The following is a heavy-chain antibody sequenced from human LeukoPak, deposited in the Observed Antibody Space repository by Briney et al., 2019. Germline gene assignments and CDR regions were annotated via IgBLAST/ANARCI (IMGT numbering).Heavy chain of an antibody. D-gene: IGHD3-16*01. Sequence: ASVKVSCKASVYNFTGYYMHWVRQAPGQGLEWMGWINPNSGGTNYAQKFQGRVTMTRDTSISTAYMELSRLRSDDTAVYYCARDLGRHIAYWRQGTLVTVSS. CDR2: INPNSGGT. J-gene: IGHJ4*02. CDR1: VYNFTGYY. CDR3: ARDLGRHIAY. V-gene: IGHV1-2*02.